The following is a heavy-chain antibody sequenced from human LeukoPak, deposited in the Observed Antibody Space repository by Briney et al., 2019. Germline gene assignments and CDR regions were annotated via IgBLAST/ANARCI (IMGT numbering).Heavy chain of an antibody. CDR3: AKDVKSDGVWDVDY. Sequence: GGSLRLSCAASGFTFRAYTMDWVRQAPGKGLEWVSGIYGSGEGQTFYADSVRGRFTISRGDSRNLVFLHMDSLRVEDTALYYCAKDVKSDGVWDVDYWGQGTLVTVSS. V-gene: IGHV3-23*01. CDR1: GFTFRAYT. CDR2: IYGSGEGQT. D-gene: IGHD4-17*01. J-gene: IGHJ4*02.